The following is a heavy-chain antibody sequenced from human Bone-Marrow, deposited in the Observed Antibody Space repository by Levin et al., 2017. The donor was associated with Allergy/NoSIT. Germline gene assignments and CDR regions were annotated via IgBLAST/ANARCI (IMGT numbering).Heavy chain of an antibody. CDR1: GGSMSSGGYS. CDR2: TYHRGST. D-gene: IGHD2-2*01. J-gene: IGHJ6*03. V-gene: IGHV4-30-2*01. CDR3: ARAKCSLSGTVATPSYCLDV. Sequence: PSETLSLTCVVSGGSMSSGGYSWSWIRQPPGQGLEWIGYTYHRGSTYYNPSLKSRVTMSVDRSKNDFSLNLDSVTAAATAYYYCARAKCSLSGTVATPSYCLDVWGKGTTVTVSS.